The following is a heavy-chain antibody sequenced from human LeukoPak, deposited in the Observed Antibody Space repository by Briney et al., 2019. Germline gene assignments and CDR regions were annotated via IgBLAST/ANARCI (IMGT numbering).Heavy chain of an antibody. CDR3: VTDLHGVNWYVQ. V-gene: IGHV3-30*02. Sequence: GGSLRLSCTTSGFTFASLGMHWVRQAPGKGLEWVAFVEHDGTTKYYADSVKGRFSISRDNLKNSLFLQMYNPKPDDTARYYCVTDLHGVNWYVQWGQGTLVSVSS. D-gene: IGHD3-10*02. CDR1: GFTFASLG. J-gene: IGHJ4*02. CDR2: VEHDGTTK.